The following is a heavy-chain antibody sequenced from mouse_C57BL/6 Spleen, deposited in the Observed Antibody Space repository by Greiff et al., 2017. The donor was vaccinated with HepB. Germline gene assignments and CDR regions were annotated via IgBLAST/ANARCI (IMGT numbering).Heavy chain of an antibody. J-gene: IGHJ2*01. CDR1: GYTFTSYW. CDR3: ARGDYGSPFDY. D-gene: IGHD1-1*01. CDR2: IYPSDSET. Sequence: QVHVKQPGAELVRPGSSVKLSCKASGYTFTSYWMDWVKQRPGQGLEWIGNIYPSDSETHYNQKFKDKAILTVDKSSSTAYMQLSSLTSEDSAVYYCARGDYGSPFDYWGQGTTLTVSS. V-gene: IGHV1-61*01.